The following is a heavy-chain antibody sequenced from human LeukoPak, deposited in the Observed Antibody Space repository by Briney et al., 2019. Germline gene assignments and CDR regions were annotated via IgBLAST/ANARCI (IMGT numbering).Heavy chain of an antibody. CDR2: IYYSGST. J-gene: IGHJ3*02. V-gene: IGHV4-30-4*08. Sequence: SQTLSLTCTVSGGSISSGDYYWSWLRQPPGTGLEWIGYIYYSGSTYYNPSLKSRVTISVDTSKNQFSLKLSSVTAADTAVYYCARAPAAIGAFDIWGQGTMVTVSS. CDR1: GGSISSGDYY. CDR3: ARAPAAIGAFDI. D-gene: IGHD2-2*01.